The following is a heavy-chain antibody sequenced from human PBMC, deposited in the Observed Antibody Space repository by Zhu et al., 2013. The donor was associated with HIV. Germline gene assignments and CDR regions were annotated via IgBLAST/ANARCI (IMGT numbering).Heavy chain of an antibody. CDR1: GYTFTSYY. J-gene: IGHJ5*02. V-gene: IGHV1-46*01. D-gene: IGHD3-22*01. CDR2: INPSGGST. CDR3: AREGRITMIVVGWFDP. Sequence: QVQLVQSGAEVKKPGASVKVSCKASGYTFTSYYMHWVRQAPGQGLEWMGIINPSGGSTSYAQKFQGRVTMTRDTSTSTVYMELSSLRSEDTAVYYCAREGRITMIVVGWFDPWGQGTLVTVSS.